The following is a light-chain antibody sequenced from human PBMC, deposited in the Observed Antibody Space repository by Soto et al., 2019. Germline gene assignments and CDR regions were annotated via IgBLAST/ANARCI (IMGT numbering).Light chain of an antibody. Sequence: DIQMTQNQSSLSPSIGDRVTITCRASQRINIYLNWYRQKPGKAPELLIYSASNLQSGVPSRFSGSGSGTDFTLTISGLQSEDFATYYCQQSCSIPTFCQGTRLEIK. CDR2: SAS. CDR1: QRINIY. CDR3: QQSCSIPT. V-gene: IGKV1-39*01. J-gene: IGKJ5*01.